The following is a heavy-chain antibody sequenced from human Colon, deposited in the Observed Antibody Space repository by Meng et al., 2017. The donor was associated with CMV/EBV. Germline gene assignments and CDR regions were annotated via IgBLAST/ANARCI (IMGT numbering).Heavy chain of an antibody. V-gene: IGHV3-53*01. Sequence: GGSLRLSCAASGFSVSKNYMSWVRQAPGKGLEWVSVIYGGGTTYYADSVKGRFTISRDNSKNTLFLQMDSLGAKDTAVYYCAGESGVPNGMDVWGQGTTVTVSS. J-gene: IGHJ6*02. CDR1: GFSVSKNY. CDR2: IYGGGTT. CDR3: AGESGVPNGMDV. D-gene: IGHD2-2*01.